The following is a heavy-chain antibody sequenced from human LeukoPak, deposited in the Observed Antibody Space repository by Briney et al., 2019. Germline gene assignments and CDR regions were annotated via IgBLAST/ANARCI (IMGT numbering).Heavy chain of an antibody. CDR3: ARPMSGHYSSLDY. CDR2: IYPGDSDT. Sequence: GESLKISCKGSGYGFTSHWIGWVRQMPGKGLEWMGIIYPGDSDTRYGPSLQGQVTITVDKSINTAYLQWSSLKASDTAIYYCARPMSGHYSSLDYWGQGTLVTVSS. V-gene: IGHV5-51*01. D-gene: IGHD1-26*01. CDR1: GYGFTSHW. J-gene: IGHJ4*02.